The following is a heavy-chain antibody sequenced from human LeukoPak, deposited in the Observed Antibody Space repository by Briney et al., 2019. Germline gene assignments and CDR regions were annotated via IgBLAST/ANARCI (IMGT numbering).Heavy chain of an antibody. J-gene: IGHJ4*02. CDR3: ARDMIKYYFDY. Sequence: GGSLRLSCAASGFTFSSYSMNWVRQAPGKGLEWVSYISSSSSTIYYADSVKGRFTISRDNAKNSLYLQMNSLRAEDTAVYYCARDMIKYYFDYWGQGTLVTVSS. V-gene: IGHV3-48*04. CDR2: ISSSSSTI. CDR1: GFTFSSYS. D-gene: IGHD3-22*01.